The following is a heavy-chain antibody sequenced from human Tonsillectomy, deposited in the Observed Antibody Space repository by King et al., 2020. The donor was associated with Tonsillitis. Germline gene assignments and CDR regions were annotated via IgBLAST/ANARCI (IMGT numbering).Heavy chain of an antibody. CDR3: ATESGYSAYGGFYYLDV. CDR2: IIPILGIA. Sequence: VQLVQSGAEVKKPGSSVKVSCKASGGTFSKYGISWVRQAPGQGLEWMGRIIPILGIANYVQKFQGRVTITADKSTSTAYMELNTLRSEDTAVYYCATESGYSAYGGFYYLDVWGIGTTVTVSS. J-gene: IGHJ6*03. V-gene: IGHV1-69*09. D-gene: IGHD5-12*01. CDR1: GGTFSKYG.